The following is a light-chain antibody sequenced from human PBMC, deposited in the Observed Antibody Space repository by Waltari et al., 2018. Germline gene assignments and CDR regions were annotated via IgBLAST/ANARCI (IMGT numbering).Light chain of an antibody. CDR3: QQYGSSPWT. CDR2: GAS. CDR1: QSVSSSY. V-gene: IGKV3-20*01. J-gene: IGKJ1*01. Sequence: EIVLTQSPGTLSLSPGERATLSCTDSQSVSSSYLAWYQQKPGQAPRLLIYGASSRATGIPDRFRGSGSGTDFTLTISRLEPEDFAVYYCQQYGSSPWTFGQGTKVEIK.